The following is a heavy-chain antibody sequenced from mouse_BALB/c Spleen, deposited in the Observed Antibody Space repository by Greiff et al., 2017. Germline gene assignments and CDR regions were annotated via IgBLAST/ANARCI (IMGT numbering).Heavy chain of an antibody. CDR1: GYTFTDYN. Sequence: EVQLQQSGPELVKPGASVKISCKASGYTFTDYNMHWVKQSHGKSLEWIGYIYPYNGGTGYNQKFKSKATLTVDNSSSTAYMELRSLTSVDSAVYYGARRGITAGDFDYWGQGTTLTVSS. V-gene: IGHV1S29*02. CDR3: ARRGITAGDFDY. D-gene: IGHD2-4*01. J-gene: IGHJ2*01. CDR2: IYPYNGGT.